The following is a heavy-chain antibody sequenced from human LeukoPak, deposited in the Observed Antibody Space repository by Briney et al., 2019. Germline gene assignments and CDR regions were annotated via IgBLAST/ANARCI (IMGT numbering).Heavy chain of an antibody. V-gene: IGHV3-9*01. J-gene: IGHJ4*02. CDR3: AKDIAPPSSGTFDY. CDR2: ISWNGGSI. Sequence: GGSLRLSCAASGFTFSSYWMHWVRQAPGKGLEWVSSISWNGGSIGYADSVKGRFTISRDDAKNSLYLQMNSLRPEDTALYYCAKDIAPPSSGTFDYWGQGTLVTVSS. D-gene: IGHD6-19*01. CDR1: GFTFSSYW.